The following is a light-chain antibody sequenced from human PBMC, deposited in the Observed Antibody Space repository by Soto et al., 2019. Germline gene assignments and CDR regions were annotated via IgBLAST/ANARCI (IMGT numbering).Light chain of an antibody. CDR3: AAWDDSPNGPV. V-gene: IGLV1-44*01. J-gene: IGLJ2*01. CDR1: SSNIGSNT. Sequence: QSVLTQPPSASGTPGQRVTISCSGGSSNIGSNTVSWYQQLPGAAPKLLIYISNERPSGVPDRFSGSKSGTSASLAISGLQSEDEAEYYCAAWDDSPNGPVFGGGTKLTVL. CDR2: ISN.